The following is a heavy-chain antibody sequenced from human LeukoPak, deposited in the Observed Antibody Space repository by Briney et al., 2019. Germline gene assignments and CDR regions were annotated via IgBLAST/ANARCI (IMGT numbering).Heavy chain of an antibody. J-gene: IGHJ4*02. V-gene: IGHV3-23*01. CDR3: ARIMYSSSWYHPAGDY. D-gene: IGHD6-13*01. Sequence: PGGSLRLSCAASGFTFSSYAMSWVRQAPGKGLEWVSAISGSGDSTYYADSVKGRFTISRDNSKNTLYLQMNSLRAEDTAVYYCARIMYSSSWYHPAGDYWGQGTLVTVSS. CDR1: GFTFSSYA. CDR2: ISGSGDST.